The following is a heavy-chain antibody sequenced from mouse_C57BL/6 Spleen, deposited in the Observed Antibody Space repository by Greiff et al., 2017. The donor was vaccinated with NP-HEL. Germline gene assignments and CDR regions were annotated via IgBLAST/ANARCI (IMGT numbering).Heavy chain of an antibody. CDR1: GYTFTSYW. V-gene: IGHV1-50*01. CDR2: IDPSDSYT. CDR3: ARMGRYWYFDV. Sequence: QVQLQQPGAELVKPGASVKLSCKASGYTFTSYWMQWVKQRPGQGLEWIGEIDPSDSYTNYNQKFKGKATLTVDTSSSTAYMQLSSLTSEDSAVYYGARMGRYWYFDVWGTGTTVTVSS. J-gene: IGHJ1*03.